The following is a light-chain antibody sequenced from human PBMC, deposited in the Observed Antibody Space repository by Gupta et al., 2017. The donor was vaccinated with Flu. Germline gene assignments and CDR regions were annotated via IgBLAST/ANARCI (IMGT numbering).Light chain of an antibody. J-gene: IGLJ3*02. CDR3: AAWDDSLNGPNWV. Sequence: QSVLTQPPSASGTPGQRVTISCSGSISNIGGNPVYWYQQLPGTAPNPLLYYNKHRPAGVPDRFSGSKSGTSASLAISGLQSEDEADDYCAAWDDSLNGPNWVFGGGTKLTVL. CDR1: ISNIGGNP. CDR2: YNK. V-gene: IGLV1-44*01.